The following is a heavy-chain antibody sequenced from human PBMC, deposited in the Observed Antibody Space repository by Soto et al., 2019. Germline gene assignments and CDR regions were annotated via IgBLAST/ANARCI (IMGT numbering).Heavy chain of an antibody. V-gene: IGHV4-59*01. D-gene: IGHD5-18*01. CDR3: ARDNGRSYGTFDY. Sequence: SETLSLTCTVSGGSISSYYWSWIRQPPGKGLEWIGYIYYSGSTNYNPSLKSRVTISVDTSKNQFSLKLSSVTAADTAVYYCARDNGRSYGTFDYWGQGTLVTVSS. J-gene: IGHJ4*02. CDR1: GGSISSYY. CDR2: IYYSGST.